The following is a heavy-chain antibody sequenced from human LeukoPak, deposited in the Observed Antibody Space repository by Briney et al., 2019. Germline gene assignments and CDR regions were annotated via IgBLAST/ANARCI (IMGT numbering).Heavy chain of an antibody. Sequence: PSETLSLTCTVSGGSISSYYWSWIRQPPVKGLEWIGYIYYSGSTNYNPSLKSRVTISVDTSKNQFSLKLSSVTAADTAVYYCATMNPYYYDSSGYYYGPFDYWGQGTLVTVSS. D-gene: IGHD3-22*01. J-gene: IGHJ4*02. CDR3: ATMNPYYYDSSGYYYGPFDY. V-gene: IGHV4-59*01. CDR2: IYYSGST. CDR1: GGSISSYY.